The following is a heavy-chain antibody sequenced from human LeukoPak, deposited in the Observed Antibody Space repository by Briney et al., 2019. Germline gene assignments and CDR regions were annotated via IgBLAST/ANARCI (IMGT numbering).Heavy chain of an antibody. CDR2: IIPIFGTA. V-gene: IGHV1-69*05. Sequence: ASVKVSCKASGGTFSSYAISWVRQAPGQGLEWMGGIIPIFGTANYAQKFQGRVTITTDESTSTAYMELSSLRSEDTAVYYCAREGDYGGNSDAFDIWGQGTMVTVSS. CDR3: AREGDYGGNSDAFDI. J-gene: IGHJ3*02. D-gene: IGHD4-23*01. CDR1: GGTFSSYA.